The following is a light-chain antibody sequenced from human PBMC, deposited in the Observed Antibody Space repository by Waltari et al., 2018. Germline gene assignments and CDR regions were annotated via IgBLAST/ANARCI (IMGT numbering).Light chain of an antibody. CDR2: GVN. Sequence: QSVLTQPPSVSGAPGQRVTISCTGTGSNIGAGYDTHWSQQLPGKAPRLLIYGVNTRPLGCPDRFFGSQSGTSASLAIIGLQAEDEGDYYCQSYDTSLSVVFGGGTKLTVL. CDR1: GSNIGAGYD. V-gene: IGLV1-40*01. J-gene: IGLJ2*01. CDR3: QSYDTSLSVV.